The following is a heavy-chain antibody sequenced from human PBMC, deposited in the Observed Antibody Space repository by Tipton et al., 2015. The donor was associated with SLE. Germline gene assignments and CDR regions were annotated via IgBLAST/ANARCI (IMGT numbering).Heavy chain of an antibody. D-gene: IGHD3-3*01. V-gene: IGHV3-30*04. CDR1: GFSFNTYA. J-gene: IGHJ6*03. CDR3: TREGGSFWSGSSRYFYYMDV. Sequence: RSLRLSCAASGFSFNTYAMSWVRQAPGKGLEWVAVISYDGRNKYYADSVKGRFTISRDNSKNTLYLQMNSLRAEDTAVYYCTREGGSFWSGSSRYFYYMDVWGKGTTVTVSS. CDR2: ISYDGRNK.